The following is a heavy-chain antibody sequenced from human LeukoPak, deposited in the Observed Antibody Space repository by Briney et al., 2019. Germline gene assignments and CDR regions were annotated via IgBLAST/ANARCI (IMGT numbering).Heavy chain of an antibody. Sequence: GGSLRLSCAASGFTFSNYNMNWVRQAPGKGLEWISYISSSGDTTYYADSVKGRFTISRDNAKNSLYLQMNSLRVEDTAVYYCARSWGVQLWLEYWGQGTLVTVSS. J-gene: IGHJ4*02. CDR3: ARSWGVQLWLEY. CDR1: GFTFSNYN. D-gene: IGHD5-18*01. CDR2: ISSSGDTT. V-gene: IGHV3-48*03.